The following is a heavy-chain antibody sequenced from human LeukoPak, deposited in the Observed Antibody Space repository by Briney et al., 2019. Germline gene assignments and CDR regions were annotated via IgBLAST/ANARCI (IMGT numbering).Heavy chain of an antibody. D-gene: IGHD6-13*01. Sequence: GGSLRLSCAASGFTFSSCLMSWVRQAPGKGLEWISTISGSDFSTYYADSVKGRFTISRDNSKNTLYLQMNSPRAEDTAVYYCAKHLAYSRQSPDYWGQGTLVTVSS. V-gene: IGHV3-23*01. CDR3: AKHLAYSRQSPDY. CDR2: ISGSDFST. CDR1: GFTFSSCL. J-gene: IGHJ4*02.